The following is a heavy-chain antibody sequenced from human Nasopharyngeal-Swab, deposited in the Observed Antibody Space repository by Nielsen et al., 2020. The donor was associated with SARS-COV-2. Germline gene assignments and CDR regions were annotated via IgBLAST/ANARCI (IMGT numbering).Heavy chain of an antibody. V-gene: IGHV4-31*03. J-gene: IGHJ3*02. CDR1: GGSISSGGYY. CDR3: ARDIYDFWSGYGGASEAFDI. CDR2: IYYSGST. Sequence: SETLSLTCTVSGGSISSGGYYWSWIRQHPGKGLEWIGYIYYSGSTYYNPSLKSRVTISVDTSKNQFSLKLSSVTAADTAVYYCARDIYDFWSGYGGASEAFDIWGQGTMVTVSS. D-gene: IGHD3-3*01.